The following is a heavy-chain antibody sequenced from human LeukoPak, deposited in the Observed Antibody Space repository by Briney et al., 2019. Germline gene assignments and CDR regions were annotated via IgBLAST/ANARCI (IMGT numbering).Heavy chain of an antibody. D-gene: IGHD3-10*01. J-gene: IGHJ5*02. Sequence: ASVKVSCKASGYTFTSYGISWVRQAPGQGLEWMGWISAYNGNTNYAQKLQGRVTMTTDTSTGTAYMELRSLRSDDTAVYYCARDGDTMVRGGPYNWFDPWGQGTLVTVSS. CDR2: ISAYNGNT. CDR3: ARDGDTMVRGGPYNWFDP. V-gene: IGHV1-18*01. CDR1: GYTFTSYG.